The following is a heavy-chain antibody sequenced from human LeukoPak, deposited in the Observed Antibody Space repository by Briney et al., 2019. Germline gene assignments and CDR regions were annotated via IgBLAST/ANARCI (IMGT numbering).Heavy chain of an antibody. J-gene: IGHJ4*02. CDR2: ISYDGSNK. CDR1: GFTFSSYG. Sequence: GRSLRLSCAASGFTFSSYGMHWVRQAPGKGLEWVAVISYDGSNKYYADSVKGRLTISRDNCKNTLYLQMNSLRAEDTAVYYCAKDFISHDYVWGSYRYPGVFDYWGQGTLVTVSS. D-gene: IGHD3-16*02. V-gene: IGHV3-30*18. CDR3: AKDFISHDYVWGSYRYPGVFDY.